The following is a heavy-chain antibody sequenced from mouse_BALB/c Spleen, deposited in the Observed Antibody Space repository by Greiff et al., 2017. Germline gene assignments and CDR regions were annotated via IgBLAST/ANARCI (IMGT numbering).Heavy chain of an antibody. CDR3: ARSGGSKGFAY. CDR2: IFPGSGNT. CDR1: GYSFTSYY. V-gene: IGHV1-66*01. Sequence: QVQLQQSGPELVKPGASVKISCKASGYSFTSYYIHWVKQRPGQGLEWIGWIFPGSGNTKYNEKFKGKATLTADTSSSTAYMQLSSLTSEDSAVYFCARSGGSKGFAYWGQGTLVTVSA. J-gene: IGHJ3*01. D-gene: IGHD1-1*01.